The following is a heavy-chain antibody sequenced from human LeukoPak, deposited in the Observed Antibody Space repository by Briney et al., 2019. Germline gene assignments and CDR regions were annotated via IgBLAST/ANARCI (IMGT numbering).Heavy chain of an antibody. CDR3: ARVLSIFLLETPDFYTDV. J-gene: IGHJ6*03. Sequence: SETLSLTCAVSGASISSHYWSWIRQPPGKGLEWIGYTSGSISDNPSLKSRVAVSVDPSQNQVSLSLTSVTAADTAVYYCARVLSIFLLETPDFYTDVWGKGTTVTVSS. V-gene: IGHV4-59*11. CDR1: GASISSHY. D-gene: IGHD3-9*01. CDR2: TSGSI.